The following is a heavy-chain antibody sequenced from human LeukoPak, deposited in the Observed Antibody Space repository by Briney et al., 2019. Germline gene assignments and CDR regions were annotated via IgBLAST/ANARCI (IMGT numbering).Heavy chain of an antibody. CDR3: ARGTTITLLDY. CDR1: GFTFSKYA. J-gene: IGHJ4*02. V-gene: IGHV3-23*01. D-gene: IGHD5-24*01. CDR2: ISGSGGST. Sequence: PGGSLRLSCAASGFTFSKYATNWVRQAPGKGLEWVSGISGSGGSTYYADSVKGRFTISRDNSKNTLYLQMNSLRAEDTAVYYCARGTTITLLDYWGQGTLVTVSS.